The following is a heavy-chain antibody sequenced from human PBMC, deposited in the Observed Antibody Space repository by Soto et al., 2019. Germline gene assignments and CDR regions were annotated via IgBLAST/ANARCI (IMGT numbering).Heavy chain of an antibody. V-gene: IGHV1-69*12. J-gene: IGHJ6*04. D-gene: IGHD3-3*02. CDR2: IMPVFATP. CDR1: GGTFSTSA. CDR3: ARDKDRQQLGGNYYYILDV. Sequence: QVQLVQSGAEVKKPGSSVKVSCKASGGTFSTSAISWVRQAPGQGLEWVGGIMPVFATPDYAQKFQGRVTITADESTTTAYLELTSLRTHDTAVYYCARDKDRQQLGGNYYYILDVWGKGTAITVSS.